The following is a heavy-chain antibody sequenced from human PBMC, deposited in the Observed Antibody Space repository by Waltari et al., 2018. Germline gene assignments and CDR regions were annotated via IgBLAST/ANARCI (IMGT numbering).Heavy chain of an antibody. CDR2: MNPNSGNT. CDR1: GYTFTSYD. D-gene: IGHD6-6*01. V-gene: IGHV1-8*01. Sequence: QVQLVQSEAEVKKPGASVKVSCKASGYTFTSYDINWVRQATGQGLEWMGWMNPNSGNTGYAQKFQGRVTMTRNTSIRTADMELSSLRSEDTAVYYCARGLEYSSDPGRYYYYYGMDVWGQGTTVTVSS. J-gene: IGHJ6*02. CDR3: ARGLEYSSDPGRYYYYYGMDV.